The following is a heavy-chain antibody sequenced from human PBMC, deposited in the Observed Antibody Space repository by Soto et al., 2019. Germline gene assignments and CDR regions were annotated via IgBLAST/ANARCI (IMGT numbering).Heavy chain of an antibody. CDR1: GYIFTAYS. CDR2: VNPSGGSA. Sequence: QVQLVQSGAEVKKPGASVKVSCKTSGYIFTAYSMRWVRQAPGQGLEWMGVVNPSGGSAHYAQSFEGRVTLTRDTSTSTFYMELSSLRSEDTAVYYCAREENCRGGTCYSEYFRHWGQGTLVTDSS. D-gene: IGHD2-15*01. V-gene: IGHV1-46*01. CDR3: AREENCRGGTCYSEYFRH. J-gene: IGHJ1*01.